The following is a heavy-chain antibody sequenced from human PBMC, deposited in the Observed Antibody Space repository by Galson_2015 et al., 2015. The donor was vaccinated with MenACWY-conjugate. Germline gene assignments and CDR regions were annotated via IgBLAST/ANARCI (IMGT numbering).Heavy chain of an antibody. Sequence: SLRLSCAASGFAFGDHGMAWVRQAPGKGLDWVSAMSRTATTYYSASVKGRFTISRDNSKSTLFLQMNSLRVEDTAVYYCAREGFCSGGTCYYYDYWGQGILVTVSA. D-gene: IGHD2-15*01. CDR2: MSRTATT. J-gene: IGHJ4*02. V-gene: IGHV3-23*01. CDR3: AREGFCSGGTCYYYDY. CDR1: GFAFGDHG.